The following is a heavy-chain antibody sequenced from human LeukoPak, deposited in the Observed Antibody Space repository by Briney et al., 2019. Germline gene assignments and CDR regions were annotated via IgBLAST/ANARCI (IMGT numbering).Heavy chain of an antibody. D-gene: IGHD3-10*01. Sequence: SETLSLTCAVYGGSFSGYYWSWIRQPPGKGLEWIGEINHSGSTNYNPSLKSRVTISVDTSKNQFSLKLSSVTAADTAVYYCARGDYYGSGSYFRRAYYYGMDVWGQGTTVTVSS. CDR3: ARGDYYGSGSYFRRAYYYGMDV. CDR2: INHSGST. J-gene: IGHJ6*02. CDR1: GGSFSGYY. V-gene: IGHV4-34*01.